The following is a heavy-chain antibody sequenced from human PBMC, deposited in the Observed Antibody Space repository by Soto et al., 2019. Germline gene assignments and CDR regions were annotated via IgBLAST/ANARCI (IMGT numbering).Heavy chain of an antibody. Sequence: PSETLSLTXAVYGGSFSGYYWSWIRQPPGKGLEWIGEINHSGSTNYNPSLKSRVTISVDTSKNQFSLKLSSVTAADTAVYYCARYTLFMVWNAFDIWGQGTMVTVSS. CDR2: INHSGST. CDR1: GGSFSGYY. CDR3: ARYTLFMVWNAFDI. D-gene: IGHD3-3*01. V-gene: IGHV4-34*01. J-gene: IGHJ3*02.